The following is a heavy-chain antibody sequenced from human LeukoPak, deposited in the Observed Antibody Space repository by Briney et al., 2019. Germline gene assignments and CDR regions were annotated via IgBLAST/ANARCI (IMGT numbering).Heavy chain of an antibody. J-gene: IGHJ6*02. CDR2: MNPNSGNT. CDR3: ARGGALKYCSSTSCSTPLDV. D-gene: IGHD2-2*01. CDR1: GYTFTSYD. Sequence: ASVKVSCKASGYTFTSYDINWVRQATGQGLEWMGWMNPNSGNTGYAQKFQGRVTMTRNTSISTAYMELSSLRSEDTAVYYCARGGALKYCSSTSCSTPLDVWGQGTTVTVSS. V-gene: IGHV1-8*01.